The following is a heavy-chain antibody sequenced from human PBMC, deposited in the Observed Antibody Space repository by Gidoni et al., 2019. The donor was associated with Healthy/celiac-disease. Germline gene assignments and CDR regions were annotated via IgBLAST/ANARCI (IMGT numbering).Heavy chain of an antibody. CDR2: INPNSGGT. J-gene: IGHJ5*02. D-gene: IGHD3-3*01. V-gene: IGHV1-2*04. Sequence: QVQLVQSGAEVKKPGASVKVSCTASGYTFTGYYMHWVRQAPGQGLEWMGWINPNSGGTNYAQKFQGWVTMTRDTSISTAYMELSRLRSDDTAVYYCARGETIFGVVIIPLDPWGQGTLVTVSS. CDR1: GYTFTGYY. CDR3: ARGETIFGVVIIPLDP.